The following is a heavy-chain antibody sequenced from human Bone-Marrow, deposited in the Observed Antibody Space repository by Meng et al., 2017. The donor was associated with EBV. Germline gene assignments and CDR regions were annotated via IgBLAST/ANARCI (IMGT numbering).Heavy chain of an antibody. CDR1: EFTLRRYW. D-gene: IGHD1-14*01. V-gene: IGHV3-74*01. Sequence: EGQLVEPGGALVQPGGSLRLSCAASEFTLRRYWMHWVRQGPGKEPLWVSRINEDGTITNYADSVKGRFTISRDNAKNTLYLQMNNLRAEDTAVYYCSRDLAGSDDYWGRGTLVTVSS. J-gene: IGHJ4*02. CDR3: SRDLAGSDDY. CDR2: INEDGTIT.